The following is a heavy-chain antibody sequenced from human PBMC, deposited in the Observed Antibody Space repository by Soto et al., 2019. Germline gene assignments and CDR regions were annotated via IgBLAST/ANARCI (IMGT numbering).Heavy chain of an antibody. Sequence: PSETLSLTCTVSGGSISSGGYYWSWIRQHPGKGLEWIGYIYYSGSTYYNPSLKSRVTISVDTSKNQFSLKLSSVTAADTAVYYCARVYYDFWSGYPGRDGMDVWGQGTTVTVSS. CDR1: GGSISSGGYY. D-gene: IGHD3-3*01. J-gene: IGHJ6*02. V-gene: IGHV4-31*03. CDR3: ARVYYDFWSGYPGRDGMDV. CDR2: IYYSGST.